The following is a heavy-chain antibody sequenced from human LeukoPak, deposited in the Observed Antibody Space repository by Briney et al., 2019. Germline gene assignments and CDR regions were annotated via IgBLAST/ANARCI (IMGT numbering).Heavy chain of an antibody. CDR2: INPNSGGT. CDR1: GYTFTGYY. CDR3: AHTMVRGVMGYYYYYMDV. Sequence: ASVKVSCKASGYTFTGYYMHWVRQAPGQGREWMGWINPNSGGTNYAQKFQGRVTMTRDTSISTAYMELSSLRSEDTAVYYCAHTMVRGVMGYYYYYMDVWGKGTTVTISS. J-gene: IGHJ6*03. V-gene: IGHV1-2*02. D-gene: IGHD3-10*01.